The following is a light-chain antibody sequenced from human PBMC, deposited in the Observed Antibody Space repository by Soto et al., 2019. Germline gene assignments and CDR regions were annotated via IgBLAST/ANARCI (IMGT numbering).Light chain of an antibody. CDR1: SSDVGGYNY. J-gene: IGLJ2*01. CDR3: SSYTSSSTPVV. CDR2: DVS. V-gene: IGLV2-14*01. Sequence: QSALTQPASVSGSPGQSITISCTGTSSDVGGYNYVSWYQQHPGKAPKLMIYDVSNRPSGVANRFSGSKSGNTAPPTNSGGQAEDEADYYCSSYTSSSTPVVFGGGTKVTVL.